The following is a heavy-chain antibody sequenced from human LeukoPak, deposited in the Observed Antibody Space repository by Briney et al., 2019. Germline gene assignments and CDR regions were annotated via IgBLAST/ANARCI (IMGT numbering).Heavy chain of an antibody. CDR1: GFTVSSNY. CDR2: IYSGGNT. J-gene: IGHJ3*02. CDR3: ARGAVAGHDAFDI. Sequence: GGSLRLSCAASGFTVSSNYMSWVRQAPGKGLEWVSVIYSGGNTYYADSVKGRFTISRDNSENTLYLQMSSLRAEDTAVYYCARGAVAGHDAFDIWGQGTMVTVSS. D-gene: IGHD6-19*01. V-gene: IGHV3-53*01.